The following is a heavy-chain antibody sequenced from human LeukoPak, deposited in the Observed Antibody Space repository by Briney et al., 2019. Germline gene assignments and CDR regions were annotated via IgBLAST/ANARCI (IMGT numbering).Heavy chain of an antibody. Sequence: PSETLSLTCAVYGGSFSGYYWSWIRQPPGKGLEWIGEINHSGSTNYNPSLKSRVTISVDTSKNQFSLKLSSVTAADTAVYYCAGAGGYSHGYVPAAFDIWGQGTMVTVSS. D-gene: IGHD5-18*01. CDR2: INHSGST. J-gene: IGHJ3*02. CDR3: AGAGGYSHGYVPAAFDI. CDR1: GGSFSGYY. V-gene: IGHV4-34*01.